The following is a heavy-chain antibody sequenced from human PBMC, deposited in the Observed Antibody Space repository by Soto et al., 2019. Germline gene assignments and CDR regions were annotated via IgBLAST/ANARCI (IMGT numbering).Heavy chain of an antibody. CDR1: GFTFSSYS. D-gene: IGHD2-15*01. Sequence: SGGSLRLSCAASGFTFSSYSMNWVRQAPGKGLEWVSSISSSSSYIYYADSVKGRFTISRDNAKNSLYLQMNSLRAEDTAVYYCASEAGGGSCYWGQGTLVTVSS. J-gene: IGHJ4*02. CDR3: ASEAGGGSCY. CDR2: ISSSSSYI. V-gene: IGHV3-21*01.